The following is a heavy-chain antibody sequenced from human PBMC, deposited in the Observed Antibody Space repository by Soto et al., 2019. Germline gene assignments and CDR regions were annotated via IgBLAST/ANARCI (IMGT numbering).Heavy chain of an antibody. CDR3: AAGGGLPRYY. V-gene: IGHV4-30-2*01. Sequence: QLQLQESGSGLVKPSQTLSLTRAVSGGSISSGGYSWSWIRQPPGKGLEWIGYIYHSGSTYYNPSLKCRVTISVDRSKNQFSLKLSSVTGADTAVYYCAAGGGLPRYYWGQGTLGTVSS. CDR2: IYHSGST. D-gene: IGHD5-12*01. CDR1: GGSISSGGYS. J-gene: IGHJ4*02.